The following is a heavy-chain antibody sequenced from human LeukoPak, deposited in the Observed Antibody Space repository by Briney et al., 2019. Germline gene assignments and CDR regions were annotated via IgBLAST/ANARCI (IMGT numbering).Heavy chain of an antibody. D-gene: IGHD3/OR15-3a*01. V-gene: IGHV3-23*01. CDR2: IGGSGGST. CDR3: AKMDSDYYIDF. Sequence: GGSLRLSCAASGFTFSTYAMTWVRQAPGKGLEWVSGIGGSGGSTYYADSVKGRFTISRDDSKNMLFLQMNSLRAEDTAVYYCAKMDSDYYIDFWGQGTLVTVSS. J-gene: IGHJ4*02. CDR1: GFTFSTYA.